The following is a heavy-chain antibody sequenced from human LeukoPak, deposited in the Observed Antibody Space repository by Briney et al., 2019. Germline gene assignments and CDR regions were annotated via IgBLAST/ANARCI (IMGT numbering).Heavy chain of an antibody. CDR2: IYYTGNT. V-gene: IGHV4-39*01. J-gene: IGHJ4*02. Sequence: SETLTLTCTVSGVSISSSYSYWGWIRQPPGMGLEWIGSIYYTGNTYYNASLKSQVSISIDTSKNQFSLKLTSVTAADTAVYYCARQTGSGLFILPGGQGTLVTVSS. D-gene: IGHD3/OR15-3a*01. CDR1: GVSISSSYSY. CDR3: ARQTGSGLFILP.